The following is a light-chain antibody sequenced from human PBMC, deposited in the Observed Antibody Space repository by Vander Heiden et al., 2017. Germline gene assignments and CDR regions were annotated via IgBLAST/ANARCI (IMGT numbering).Light chain of an antibody. Sequence: ETVMTQSPATLSVAPGERATLSCRASQSVSTNLAWYQQTPGQGPRLLIFAASTTAPGVPDRISGSGYGTEFALTISSRQSEDFAVYFCQQNNNWPPWTFGQGTKLELK. V-gene: IGKV3-15*01. CDR3: QQNNNWPPWT. J-gene: IGKJ1*01. CDR2: AAS. CDR1: QSVSTN.